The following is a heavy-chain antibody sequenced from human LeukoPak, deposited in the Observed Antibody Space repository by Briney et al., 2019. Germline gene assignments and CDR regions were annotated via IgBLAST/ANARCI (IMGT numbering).Heavy chain of an antibody. CDR1: GFTVSSNY. Sequence: GGSLRLSCAASGFTVSSNYMSRVRQAPGKGLEWVSAIYSGGSTYYADSVKGRFTISRDNSKNTLYLQMNSLRAEDTAVYYCARDRAAHTIFGVPRVDWGQGTLVTVSS. CDR2: IYSGGST. V-gene: IGHV3-66*02. CDR3: ARDRAAHTIFGVPRVD. J-gene: IGHJ4*02. D-gene: IGHD3-3*01.